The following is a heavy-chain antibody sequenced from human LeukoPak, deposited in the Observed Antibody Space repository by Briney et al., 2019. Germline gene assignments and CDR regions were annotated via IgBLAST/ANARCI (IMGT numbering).Heavy chain of an antibody. CDR1: GGSISSSSYY. CDR2: IYYSRST. CDR3: ARHAPDYPYSYYYYGMEV. J-gene: IGHJ6*02. Sequence: SETLSLTSTVSGGSISSSSYYWGWIRQPPGKGLEWIGSIYYSRSTYYNPSLTSRVTICVDTSKKQCSLKLSSVTAPDTAVYYCARHAPDYPYSYYYYGMEVWGQGTTVTVSS. D-gene: IGHD4-11*01. V-gene: IGHV4-39*01.